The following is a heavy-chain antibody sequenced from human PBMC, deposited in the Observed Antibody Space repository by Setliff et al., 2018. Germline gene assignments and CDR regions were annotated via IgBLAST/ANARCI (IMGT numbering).Heavy chain of an antibody. J-gene: IGHJ2*01. CDR2: INPSSGRT. CDR1: GYTFTSHY. V-gene: IGHV1-46*01. D-gene: IGHD3-9*01. CDR3: ATGRDWPTDTDWYFDL. Sequence: GASVKVSCKASGYTFTSHYMHWVRQAPGLGLEWMGTINPSSGRTSYAQKFQGRVTMTRDTSTSTVYMDMSSLGSEDTAVYYCATGRDWPTDTDWYFDLWGRGTLVTVSS.